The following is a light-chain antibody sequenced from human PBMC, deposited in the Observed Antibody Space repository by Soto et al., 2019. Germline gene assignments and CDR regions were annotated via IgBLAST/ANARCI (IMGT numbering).Light chain of an antibody. J-gene: IGKJ1*01. Sequence: DIQMTQSPSTLSASVGDRVSINCRASQSISAWLAWYQQKPGKAPKLLIYDASTLQSGVPSRFSGSGSGTEFTLTISSLQPEDFATYYCQQVNTFPQTFGQGTKVDIK. V-gene: IGKV1-5*01. CDR2: DAS. CDR3: QQVNTFPQT. CDR1: QSISAW.